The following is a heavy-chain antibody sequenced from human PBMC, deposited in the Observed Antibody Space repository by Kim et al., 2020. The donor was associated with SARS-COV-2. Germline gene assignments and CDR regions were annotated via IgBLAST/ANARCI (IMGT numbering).Heavy chain of an antibody. V-gene: IGHV4-39*01. CDR3: ASLTYVDTAS. D-gene: IGHD5-18*01. J-gene: IGHJ4*02. CDR1: GGSISSSSYY. Sequence: SETLSLTCTVSGGSISSSSYYWGWIRQPPGKGLEWIGSIYYSGSTYYNPSLKSRVTISVDTSKNQFSLKLSSVTAADTAVYYCASLTYVDTASWGQGTLVTVSS. CDR2: IYYSGST.